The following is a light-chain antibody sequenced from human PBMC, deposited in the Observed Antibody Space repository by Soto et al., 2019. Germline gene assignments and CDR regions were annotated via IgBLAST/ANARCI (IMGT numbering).Light chain of an antibody. J-gene: IGKJ2*01. Sequence: EVVLTQSPATLSLSPGERATLSCRASQTVSSGHLARYQQKPGQAPRLLISGGTSRATGIPDRFSGSGSGTDFTLTVSRLEPEDFAVYYCQQYVSSPYTFGQGTKLEIK. V-gene: IGKV3-20*01. CDR1: QTVSSGH. CDR3: QQYVSSPYT. CDR2: GGT.